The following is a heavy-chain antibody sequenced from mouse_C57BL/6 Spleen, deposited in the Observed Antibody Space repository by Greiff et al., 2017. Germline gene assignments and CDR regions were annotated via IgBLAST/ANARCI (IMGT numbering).Heavy chain of an antibody. D-gene: IGHD2-2*01. CDR1: GFTFSDYG. J-gene: IGHJ2*01. V-gene: IGHV5-17*01. CDR2: ISSGSSTI. Sequence: EVKLMESGGGLVKPGGSLKLSCAASGFTFSDYGMHWVRQAPEKGLEWVAYISSGSSTIYYADTVKGRFTISRDNAKNTLFLQMTSLRSEDTAMYYCARGGLRPYFDYWGQGPTLTVSS. CDR3: ARGGLRPYFDY.